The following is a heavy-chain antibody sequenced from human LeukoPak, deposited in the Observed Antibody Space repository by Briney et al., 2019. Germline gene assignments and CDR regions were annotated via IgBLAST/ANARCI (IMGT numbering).Heavy chain of an antibody. Sequence: ASVKVSCKASGYTSTSYGISWVRQAPGQGLEWMGWISAYNGNTNYAQNLQDRVTMTTDTSTSTAYMELRSLRSDDTAVYYCARGRALLWFGELRPFDCWGQGTLVTVSS. V-gene: IGHV1-18*01. CDR1: GYTSTSYG. D-gene: IGHD3-10*01. J-gene: IGHJ4*02. CDR2: ISAYNGNT. CDR3: ARGRALLWFGELRPFDC.